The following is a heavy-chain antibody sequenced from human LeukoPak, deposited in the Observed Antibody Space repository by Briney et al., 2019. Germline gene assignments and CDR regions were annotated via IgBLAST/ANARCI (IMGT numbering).Heavy chain of an antibody. D-gene: IGHD2-15*01. V-gene: IGHV4-34*01. CDR1: GGSFSGYY. Sequence: SETLSLTCAVYGGSFSGYYWSWIRQPPGKGLEWIGEINHSGSTNYNPSLKSRVTISVDTSKNQFSLKLSSVTVADTAVYYCARHEVGYCSGGSCPYYFDYWGQGTLVTVSS. CDR3: ARHEVGYCSGGSCPYYFDY. CDR2: INHSGST. J-gene: IGHJ4*02.